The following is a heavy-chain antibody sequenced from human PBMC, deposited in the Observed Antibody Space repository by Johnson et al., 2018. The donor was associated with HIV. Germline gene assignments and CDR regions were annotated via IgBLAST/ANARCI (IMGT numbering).Heavy chain of an antibody. D-gene: IGHD5-24*01. V-gene: IGHV3-73*01. CDR3: AKDTVEGTGAFDI. CDR1: GFTFSGSA. CDR2: IRSKGNNYAT. J-gene: IGHJ3*02. Sequence: VQLVESGGGVVQPGRSLRLSCAASGFTFSGSALHWVRQASGKGLEWVGHIRSKGNNYATAYAASVKGRFTISRDDSQNTAYLQMNSLRVEDTALYYCAKDTVEGTGAFDIWGQGTMVTVSS.